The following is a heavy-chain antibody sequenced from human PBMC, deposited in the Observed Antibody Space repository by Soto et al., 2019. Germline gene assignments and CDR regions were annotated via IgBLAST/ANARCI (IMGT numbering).Heavy chain of an antibody. CDR2: IWYDGSNK. CDR3: ARAKPDIRYCSSTSCYSPELVYSSYGIDV. D-gene: IGHD2-2*01. J-gene: IGHJ6*02. CDR1: GFTFSSYG. Sequence: GGSLRLSCAASGFTFSSYGMHWVRQAPGKGLEWVAVIWYDGSNKYYADSVKGRFTISRDNSKNTLYLQMNSLRAEDTAVYYCARAKPDIRYCSSTSCYSPELVYSSYGIDVGGQGTPVTV. V-gene: IGHV3-33*01.